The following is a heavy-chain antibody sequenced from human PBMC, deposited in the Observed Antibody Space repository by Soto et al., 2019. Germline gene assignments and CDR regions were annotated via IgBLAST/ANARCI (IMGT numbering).Heavy chain of an antibody. CDR3: GKGPNGDYVGGFEF. D-gene: IGHD4-17*01. CDR1: GFIFNNYA. Sequence: PGGSLRLSCAASGFIFNNYAMSWVRQAPGKGLEWVSGISASGSRTFYADSVKGRFTVSRDFSKNTLSLQMDSLRAEDTAVYFCGKGPNGDYVGGFEFWGPGTMVTVSS. CDR2: ISASGSRT. V-gene: IGHV3-23*01. J-gene: IGHJ3*01.